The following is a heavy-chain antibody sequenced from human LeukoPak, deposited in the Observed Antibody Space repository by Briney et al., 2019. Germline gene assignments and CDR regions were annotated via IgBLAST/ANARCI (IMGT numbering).Heavy chain of an antibody. CDR2: INPNSGGT. CDR3: ARISVAGGF. J-gene: IGHJ1*01. D-gene: IGHD6-19*01. CDR1: GYPFTDYY. V-gene: IGHV1-2*02. Sequence: ASVRVSCKASGYPFTDYYVQWVRQAPAQGLEWMGWINPNSGGTNYAQRFQGRVTMTRDTSISTAYMELSRLTSDDTAVCYCARISVAGGFWGQGTLVAVSS.